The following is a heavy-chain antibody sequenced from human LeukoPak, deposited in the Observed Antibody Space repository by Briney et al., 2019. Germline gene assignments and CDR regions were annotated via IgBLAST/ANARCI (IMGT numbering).Heavy chain of an antibody. J-gene: IGHJ6*02. CDR3: ARQGDVSSSSDYYYYGMDV. Sequence: GESLKISCKGSGYSFTSYWIGWVRQMPGKGLEWMGIIYPGDSDTRYSPSFQGQVTISADKSISTAYLQWSSLKASDTAMYYCARQGDVSSSSDYYYYGMDVWGQGTTVTVSS. V-gene: IGHV5-51*01. CDR2: IYPGDSDT. CDR1: GYSFTSYW. D-gene: IGHD6-6*01.